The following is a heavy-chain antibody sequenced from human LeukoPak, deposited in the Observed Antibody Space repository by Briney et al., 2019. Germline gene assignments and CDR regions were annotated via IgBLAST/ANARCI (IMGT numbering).Heavy chain of an antibody. CDR2: INHYGST. CDR3: ARGFLGLNGGV. Sequence: SQTLSLTCGVSGGSFSGYYWNWIRQASGKGLEWIGEINHYGSTSSNPSLKSRVTISVDTSRSRFSLKLNSATAADTAVYYCARGFLGLNGGVWGQGTTVTVSS. CDR1: GGSFSGYY. D-gene: IGHD1-26*01. V-gene: IGHV4-34*01. J-gene: IGHJ6*02.